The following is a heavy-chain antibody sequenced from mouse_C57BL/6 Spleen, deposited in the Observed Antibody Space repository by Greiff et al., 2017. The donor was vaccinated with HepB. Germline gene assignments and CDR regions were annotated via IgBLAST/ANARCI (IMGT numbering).Heavy chain of an antibody. J-gene: IGHJ4*01. CDR3: ARRDYSNPYAMDY. D-gene: IGHD2-5*01. Sequence: VKLMESGPGLVQPSQSLSITCTVSGFSLTSYGVHWVRQSPGKGLEWLGVIWSGGSTDYNAAFISRLSISKDNSKSQVFFKMNSLQADDTAIYYCARRDYSNPYAMDYWGQGTSVTVSS. CDR1: GFSLTSYG. CDR2: IWSGGST. V-gene: IGHV2-2*01.